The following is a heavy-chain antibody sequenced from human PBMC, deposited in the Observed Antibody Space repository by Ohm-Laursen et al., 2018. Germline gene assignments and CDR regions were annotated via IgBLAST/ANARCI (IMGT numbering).Heavy chain of an antibody. Sequence: SLRLSCAASGFTFSTYEMNWVRQAPGKGLEWVSYISYSGTKMYYADSVKGRFTISRDNARNSLYLQMNSLRADDTAVYYCARVSNYPRKDFQHWGQGTLVTVSS. CDR3: ARVSNYPRKDFQH. J-gene: IGHJ1*01. V-gene: IGHV3-48*03. CDR1: GFTFSTYE. D-gene: IGHD4/OR15-4a*01. CDR2: ISYSGTKM.